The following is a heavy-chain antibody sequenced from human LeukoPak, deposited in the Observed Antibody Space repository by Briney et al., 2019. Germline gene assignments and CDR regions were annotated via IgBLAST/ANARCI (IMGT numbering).Heavy chain of an antibody. CDR1: GVSISTYY. D-gene: IGHD3-22*01. CDR2: IYTSGSN. CDR3: ARVKNMIIVVSLFDY. V-gene: IGHV4-4*07. J-gene: IGHJ4*02. Sequence: SQTLSLTCTLSGVSISTYYCSCIRQPAGNVRGWIWRIYTSGSNNYNPSLKGRVTISVDTSKNQFSLKLSSVTAADAAVYYCARVKNMIIVVSLFDYWGQGTLVPVSS.